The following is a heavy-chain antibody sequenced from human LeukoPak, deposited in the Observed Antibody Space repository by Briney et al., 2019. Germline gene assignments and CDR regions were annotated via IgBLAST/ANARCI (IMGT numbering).Heavy chain of an antibody. Sequence: PGRSLRLSCAASGFTFSSYAMHWVRQAPGKGLEWVAVISYDGSNKYYADSVKGRSTISRDKSKNTLYLQMNSLRAEDTAVYYCARGPATQLWFTPNWFDPWGQGTLVTVSS. CDR3: ARGPATQLWFTPNWFDP. CDR2: ISYDGSNK. J-gene: IGHJ5*02. V-gene: IGHV3-30*04. D-gene: IGHD5-18*01. CDR1: GFTFSSYA.